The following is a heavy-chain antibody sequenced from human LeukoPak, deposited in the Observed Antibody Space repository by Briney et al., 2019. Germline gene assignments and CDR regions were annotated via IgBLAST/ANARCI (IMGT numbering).Heavy chain of an antibody. CDR2: IYYSGRT. CDR1: GGSLTSSNQY. CDR3: ARPDRRGYSYDYSAFDI. J-gene: IGHJ3*02. D-gene: IGHD5-18*01. V-gene: IGHV4-39*01. Sequence: KPSETLSLTXSVVGGSLTSSNQYWGWIRQPPGKGLEWIGSIYYSGRTYYNPSLKSRATISVDTSKNQFSLKLSSVTAADTAVYYCARPDRRGYSYDYSAFDIWGQGTMVTVSS.